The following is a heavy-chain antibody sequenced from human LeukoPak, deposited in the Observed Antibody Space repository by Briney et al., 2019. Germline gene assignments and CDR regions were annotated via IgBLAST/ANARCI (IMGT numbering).Heavy chain of an antibody. Sequence: SGTLSLTCAVSVGSISSGNWWSWVRQSPGKGLEWIGEIYHNGTSNNNPSLKSRVTISADTFKNHFSLKLTSVTAADTAVYYCARALYYSNGYFFFDYWGQGTLVTVSS. J-gene: IGHJ4*02. CDR1: VGSISSGNW. D-gene: IGHD3-22*01. CDR3: ARALYYSNGYFFFDY. CDR2: IYHNGTS. V-gene: IGHV4-4*02.